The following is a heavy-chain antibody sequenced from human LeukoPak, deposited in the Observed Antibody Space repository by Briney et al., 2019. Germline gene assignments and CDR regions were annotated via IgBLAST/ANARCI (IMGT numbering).Heavy chain of an antibody. CDR3: ARDPRRRDGYNYYFNGMDV. Sequence: GGSLRLSCAASGFTFSSYWISWVRQAPGKGLEWVANIYQDGSVKYYVDSVKGRFTISRDNAKNSLYMQMNSLRDEDTAVYYCARDPRRRDGYNYYFNGMDVWGQGTTVTVSS. J-gene: IGHJ6*02. CDR1: GFTFSSYW. D-gene: IGHD5-24*01. V-gene: IGHV3-7*04. CDR2: IYQDGSVK.